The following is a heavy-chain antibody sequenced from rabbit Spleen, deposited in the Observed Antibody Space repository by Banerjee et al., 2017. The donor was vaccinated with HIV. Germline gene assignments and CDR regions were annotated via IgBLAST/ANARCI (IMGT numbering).Heavy chain of an antibody. CDR3: ARADYDYSGAMTL. CDR1: GFDRSYLHF. Sequence: QSLEESGGDLVKPGASLTLTCTASGFDRSYLHFMCWVRQAPGKGLEWIGCISGGGSDITAYANWAKGRFTISKTSSTTVTLQMGSLTAADTATYFCARADYDYSGAMTLWGQGTLVTVS. CDR2: ISGGGSDIT. J-gene: IGHJ4*01. V-gene: IGHV1S40*01. D-gene: IGHD4-1*01.